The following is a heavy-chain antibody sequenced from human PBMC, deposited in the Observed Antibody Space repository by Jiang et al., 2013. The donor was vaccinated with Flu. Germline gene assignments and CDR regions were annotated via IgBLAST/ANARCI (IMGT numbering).Heavy chain of an antibody. D-gene: IGHD6-19*01. V-gene: IGHV4-59*08. CDR1: GGSISSYY. CDR3: ARRSSGWYYFDY. CDR2: IYYSGST. J-gene: IGHJ4*02. Sequence: GSGLVKPSETLSLTCTVSGGSISSYYWSWIRQPPGKGLEWIGYIYYSGSTNYNPSLKSRVTISVDTSKNQFSLKLSSVTAADTAVYYCARRSSGWYYFDYWGQGTLVTVSS.